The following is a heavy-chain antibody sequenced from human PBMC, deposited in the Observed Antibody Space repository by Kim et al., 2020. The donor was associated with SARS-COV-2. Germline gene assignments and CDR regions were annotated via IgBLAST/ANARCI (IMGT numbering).Heavy chain of an antibody. CDR3: LGGFYFDY. CDR2: IDCGNGNT. J-gene: IGHJ4*02. D-gene: IGHD3-16*01. V-gene: IGHV1-3*01. CDR1: GHIFTRDS. Sequence: ASVKVSSKTSGHIFTRDSIHWVRQAPGQGLEWMGGIDCGNGNTIYSQKFQGRVTFTTDTSASTAYMELSFLRSEDSAVYYCLGGFYFDYWGQGTLVTVSS.